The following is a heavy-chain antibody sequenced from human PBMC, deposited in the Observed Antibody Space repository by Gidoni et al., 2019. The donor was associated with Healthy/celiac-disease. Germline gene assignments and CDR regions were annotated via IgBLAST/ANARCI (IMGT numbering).Heavy chain of an antibody. J-gene: IGHJ6*02. CDR2: MSSSSSYI. CDR1: GLTFSSDS. D-gene: IGHD3-9*01. Sequence: EVQLVESGGGLVKPGGSLRLSCAASGLTFSSDSMNRGRQAPGKGLEWVSSMSSSSSYIYYADSVKGRFTISRDNAKNSLYLQMNSLRAEDTAVYYCARDKGVYYDILTGYVRYGMDVWGQGTTFTVSS. V-gene: IGHV3-21*01. CDR3: ARDKGVYYDILTGYVRYGMDV.